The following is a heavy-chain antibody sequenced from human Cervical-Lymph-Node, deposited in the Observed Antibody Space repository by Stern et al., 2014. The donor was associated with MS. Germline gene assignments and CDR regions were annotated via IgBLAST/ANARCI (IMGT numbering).Heavy chain of an antibody. D-gene: IGHD3-3*01. CDR2: IWYDGSNK. CDR3: ARDAGITIFGVVIGGYYGMDV. CDR1: GFTFSSYG. Sequence: EQLVESGGGVVQPGRSLRLSCAASGFTFSSYGMHWVRQAPGKGLEWVAVIWYDGSNKYYADSVKGRFTISRDNSKNTLYLQMNSLRAEDTAVYYCARDAGITIFGVVIGGYYGMDVWGQGTTVTVSS. J-gene: IGHJ6*02. V-gene: IGHV3-33*01.